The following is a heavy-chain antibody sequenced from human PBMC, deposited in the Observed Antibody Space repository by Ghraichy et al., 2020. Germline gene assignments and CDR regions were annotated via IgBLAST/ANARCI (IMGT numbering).Heavy chain of an antibody. V-gene: IGHV3-30*04. D-gene: IGHD3-10*01. CDR3: ARGPFRGKWFFDF. CDR1: VFTFSAYG. CDR2: LSSDGTEK. J-gene: IGHJ2*01. Sequence: GGSLRLSCAASAASVFTFSAYGIHWVRRAPGTGLVWVAALSSDGTEKFYAGSVRGRFTISRDNSMNTVYLEMNSLRAEDSGVYYCARGPFRGKWFFDFWGRGTLVTVSP.